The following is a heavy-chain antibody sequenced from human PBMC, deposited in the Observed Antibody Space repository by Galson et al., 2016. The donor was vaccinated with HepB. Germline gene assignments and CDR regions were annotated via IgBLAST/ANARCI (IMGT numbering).Heavy chain of an antibody. CDR2: SNQSDNI. V-gene: IGHV4-34*01. J-gene: IGHJ6*02. CDR1: GGSISGFY. CDR3: ATAMDVYYQYGLDA. Sequence: SETLSLTCTLSGGSISGFYWSWIRQPPGRGLEWIGESNQSDNINYNPSLKSRATISVDTSKNHFSLKLTSVTAADTGVYYCATAMDVYYQYGLDAWGQGTTVTVSS. D-gene: IGHD2-2*03.